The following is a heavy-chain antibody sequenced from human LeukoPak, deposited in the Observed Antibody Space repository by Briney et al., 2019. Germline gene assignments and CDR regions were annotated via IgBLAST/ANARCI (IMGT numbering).Heavy chain of an antibody. CDR2: ISWNSGSI. D-gene: IGHD1-26*01. CDR1: GFTFDDYA. J-gene: IGHJ4*02. V-gene: IGHV3-9*01. CDR3: ARVGDYDY. Sequence: GGSLRPSCAASGFTFDDYAMHWVRQAPGKGLEWVSGISWNSGSIGYADSVKGRFTISRDNAKNSLYLQMNSLRAEDTALYYCARVGDYDYWGQGTLVTVSS.